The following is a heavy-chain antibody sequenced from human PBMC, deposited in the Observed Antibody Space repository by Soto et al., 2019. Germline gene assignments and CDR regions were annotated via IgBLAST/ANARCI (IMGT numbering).Heavy chain of an antibody. V-gene: IGHV4-34*01. Sequence: QVQLQQWGAGLLKPSETLSLTCAVYGGSFSGYYWSWIRQPPGKGLEWIGEINHSGSTNYNPSLKSRVTISVDTSKNQFSLKLSSVTAADSAVYYCARARPYCSGGSCYSAWFDPWGQGTLVTVSS. CDR1: GGSFSGYY. J-gene: IGHJ5*02. CDR2: INHSGST. CDR3: ARARPYCSGGSCYSAWFDP. D-gene: IGHD2-15*01.